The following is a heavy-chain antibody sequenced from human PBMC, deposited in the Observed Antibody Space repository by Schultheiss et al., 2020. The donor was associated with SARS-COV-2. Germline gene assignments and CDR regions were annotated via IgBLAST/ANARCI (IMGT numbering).Heavy chain of an antibody. CDR2: ISYDGSNK. CDR3: AKDFFPVTTLGYYYYYGMDV. D-gene: IGHD4-17*01. J-gene: IGHJ6*02. V-gene: IGHV3-30-3*01. Sequence: GGSLRLSCAASGFTFSSYAMHWVRQAPGKGLEWVAVISYDGSNKYYADSVKGRFTISRHNSKNTLYLQMNSLRAEDTAVYYCAKDFFPVTTLGYYYYYGMDVWGQGTTVTVSS. CDR1: GFTFSSYA.